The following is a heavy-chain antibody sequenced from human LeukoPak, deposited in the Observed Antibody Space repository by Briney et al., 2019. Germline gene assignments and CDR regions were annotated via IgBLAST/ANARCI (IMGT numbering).Heavy chain of an antibody. CDR2: INPNSGGA. D-gene: IGHD1-26*01. V-gene: IGHV1-2*02. Sequence: ASVKVSSKASGYTFTDYYMHWVRQAPGQGLEWMGWINPNSGGANFAQKFQGRVTMTRDTSISTAYMELSRLRSDDTAVYYCARDQGATTFGVDYWGEGTLVSVSS. CDR1: GYTFTDYY. CDR3: ARDQGATTFGVDY. J-gene: IGHJ4*02.